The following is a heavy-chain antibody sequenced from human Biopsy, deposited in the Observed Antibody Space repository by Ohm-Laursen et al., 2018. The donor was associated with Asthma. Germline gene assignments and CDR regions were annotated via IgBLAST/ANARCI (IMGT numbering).Heavy chain of an antibody. CDR2: IIPLYRTV. Sequence: SVKVSCKSSGDIFSVFGVNWVRQAPGQGLEWMGEIIPLYRTVNYAQRSQGRVTITADESTTTSYMELSSLKSDDTAVYYCARGDSSNWSHYYFDYWGQGTLVTVSS. CDR1: GDIFSVFG. CDR3: ARGDSSNWSHYYFDY. V-gene: IGHV1-69*13. D-gene: IGHD3-22*01. J-gene: IGHJ4*02.